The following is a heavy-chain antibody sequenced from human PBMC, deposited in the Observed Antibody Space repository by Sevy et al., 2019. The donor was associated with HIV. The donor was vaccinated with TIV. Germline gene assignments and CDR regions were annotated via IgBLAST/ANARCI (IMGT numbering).Heavy chain of an antibody. CDR2: VYYSGST. CDR3: AKGFYGAFDP. CDR1: GGPMTTYY. Sequence: SETLSLTCTVSGGPMTTYYWSWLRQPPGKGLEWVGYVYYSGSTNYNPSLKTRVTISVDTSKNQFSLKLTSVTAADTAVYYCAKGFYGAFDPWGQGTLVTVSS. D-gene: IGHD4-17*01. J-gene: IGHJ5*02. V-gene: IGHV4-59*03.